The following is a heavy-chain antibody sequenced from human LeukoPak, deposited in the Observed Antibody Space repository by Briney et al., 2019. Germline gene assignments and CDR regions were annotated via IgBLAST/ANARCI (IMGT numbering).Heavy chain of an antibody. CDR3: TRAPYCSGGSCYDY. V-gene: IGHV3-49*04. CDR1: GFNFGDYA. J-gene: IGHJ4*02. D-gene: IGHD2-15*01. Sequence: GGSLKLSCTASGFNFGDYAMSWVRQAPGKGLEWVGFIRSKAYGGTTEYAASVKGRFTISRDDSKSIAYLQMNSLKTEDTAVYYCTRAPYCSGGSCYDYWGQGTLVTVSS. CDR2: IRSKAYGGTT.